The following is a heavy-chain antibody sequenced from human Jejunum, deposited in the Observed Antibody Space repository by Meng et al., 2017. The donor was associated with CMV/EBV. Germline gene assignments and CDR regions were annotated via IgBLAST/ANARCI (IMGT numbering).Heavy chain of an antibody. J-gene: IGHJ6*02. V-gene: IGHV3-74*01. Sequence: SCTASAFVFRNYAMSWVRQAPGKGPVWVSRINSDGSSTSYAESVKGRFTISRDNAKNTLYLQMNSLRAEDTAVYYCARGYNYNMDVWGQGTTVTVSS. CDR3: ARGYNYNMDV. CDR1: AFVFRNYA. CDR2: INSDGSST.